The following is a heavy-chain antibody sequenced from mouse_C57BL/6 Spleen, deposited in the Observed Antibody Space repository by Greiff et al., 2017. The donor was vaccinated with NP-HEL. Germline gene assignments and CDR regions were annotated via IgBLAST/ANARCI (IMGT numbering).Heavy chain of an antibody. CDR3: ARYPFITTVVDWYFDV. D-gene: IGHD1-1*01. CDR2: IDPANGNT. CDR1: GFNIKNTY. J-gene: IGHJ1*03. Sequence: EVKLVESVAELVRPGASVKLSCTASGFNIKNTYMHWVKQRPEQGLEWIGRIDPANGNTKYAPKFQGKATITADTSSNTAYLQLSSLTSEDTAIYYCARYPFITTVVDWYFDVWGTGTTVTVSS. V-gene: IGHV14-3*01.